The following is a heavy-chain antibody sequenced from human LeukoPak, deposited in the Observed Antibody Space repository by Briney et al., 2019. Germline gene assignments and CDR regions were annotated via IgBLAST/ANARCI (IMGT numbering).Heavy chain of an antibody. CDR1: GGSFSGYY. J-gene: IGHJ5*02. CDR3: ARGRNFRSGQRFRNWFDP. CDR2: INHSGST. Sequence: PSETLSPTCAVYGGSFSGYYWSWIRQPPGKGLEWIGEINHSGSTNYNPSLKSRVTISVDTSKNQFSLKLSSVTAADTAVYYCARGRNFRSGQRFRNWFDPWGQGTLVTVSS. V-gene: IGHV4-34*01. D-gene: IGHD3-3*01.